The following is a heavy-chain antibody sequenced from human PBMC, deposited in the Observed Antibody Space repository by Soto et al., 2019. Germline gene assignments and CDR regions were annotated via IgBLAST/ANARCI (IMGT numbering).Heavy chain of an antibody. J-gene: IGHJ4*02. CDR3: TRGPRPSSSGTGAY. CDR1: VVCFCTQA. V-gene: IGHV3-64*04. CDR2: SSSNGVTT. Sequence: SLTLAFAASVVCFCTQAMHWVRQAPGKGMEYVSGSSSNGVTTTYADSLKGRFTSPRDNDKNTLYLQMDSLRVEDTAMYYCTRGPRPSSSGTGAYWGPGTQVNVSS. D-gene: IGHD1-26*01.